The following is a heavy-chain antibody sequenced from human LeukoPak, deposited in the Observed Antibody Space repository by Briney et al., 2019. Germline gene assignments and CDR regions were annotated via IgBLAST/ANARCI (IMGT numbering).Heavy chain of an antibody. CDR2: TSYDGSNK. V-gene: IGHV3-30-3*01. J-gene: IGHJ4*02. D-gene: IGHD2-21*02. CDR3: ARDQVGHIVVVTAITY. Sequence: PGGSLRLSCAASGFTFSSYAMHWVRQAPGKGLEGVAATSYDGSNKYYADSVRGRFTISRDNPKNTLYLQMNSLRAEDTAVYYCARDQVGHIVVVTAITYWGQGTLVTVSP. CDR1: GFTFSSYA.